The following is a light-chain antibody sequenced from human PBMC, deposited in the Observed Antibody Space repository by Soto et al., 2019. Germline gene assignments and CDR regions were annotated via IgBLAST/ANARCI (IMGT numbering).Light chain of an antibody. V-gene: IGLV2-14*04. CDR3: NSYTSSSRHYV. CDR1: SSDVGGYNY. Sequence: CTGTSSDVGGYNYVSWYQQHPGKAPKLMMYDVSNRPSGVSNRFSGSKSGNTASLTISGLQAEDEADYYCNSYTSSSRHYVFGTGTKATVL. J-gene: IGLJ1*01. CDR2: DVS.